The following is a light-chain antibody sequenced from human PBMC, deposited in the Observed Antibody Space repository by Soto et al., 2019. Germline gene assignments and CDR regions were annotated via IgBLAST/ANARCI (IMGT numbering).Light chain of an antibody. CDR3: QQRSNWQYT. CDR2: DAS. Sequence: EIVLTQSPATLSLSPGERATLSCRASQSVSSYLAWYQQRPGQAPRLLIYDASNRATGIPARFSGSGSGTDFTLTISSLEPEDFAVYYCQQRSNWQYTFGLGTKLEIK. V-gene: IGKV3-11*01. CDR1: QSVSSY. J-gene: IGKJ2*01.